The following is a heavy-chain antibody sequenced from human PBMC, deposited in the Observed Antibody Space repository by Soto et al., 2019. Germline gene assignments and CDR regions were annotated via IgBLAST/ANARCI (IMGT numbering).Heavy chain of an antibody. CDR3: ARSLGAYCGGDCYWPLGY. Sequence: GASVKVSCKASGGTFSSYAISWVRQAPGQGLEWMGGIIPIFGTANYAQKFQGRVTITADESTSTAYMELSSLRSEDTAVYYCARSLGAYCGGDCYWPLGYWGQGTLFTVSS. J-gene: IGHJ4*02. CDR1: GGTFSSYA. D-gene: IGHD2-21*02. CDR2: IIPIFGTA. V-gene: IGHV1-69*13.